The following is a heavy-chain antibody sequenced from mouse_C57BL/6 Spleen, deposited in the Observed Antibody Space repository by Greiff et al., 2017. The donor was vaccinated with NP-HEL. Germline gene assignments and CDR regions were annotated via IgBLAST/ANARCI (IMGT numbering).Heavy chain of an antibody. Sequence: QVQLKQSGAELARPGASVKMSCKASGYTFTSYGISWVKQSPGPGLEWIGEIYPRSGNTYYNEKFKGKATLTADKSSSTAYMELRSLTSEDSSVYFCARGLLRRDYWGQGTTLTVSS. CDR3: ARGLLRRDY. V-gene: IGHV1-81*01. J-gene: IGHJ2*01. CDR1: GYTFTSYG. CDR2: IYPRSGNT. D-gene: IGHD2-12*01.